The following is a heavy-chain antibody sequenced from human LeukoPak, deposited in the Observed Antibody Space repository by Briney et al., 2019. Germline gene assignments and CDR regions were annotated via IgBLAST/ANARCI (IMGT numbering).Heavy chain of an antibody. CDR1: GFTFSSYG. D-gene: IGHD2-2*02. J-gene: IGHJ6*03. V-gene: IGHV3-30*02. CDR3: AKQRYQLLYDLDYYYYMDV. Sequence: PGGSLRLSCAASGFTFSSYGMHWLRQAPGKELEGVAFIRYDGSNKYYAGSVKGRFTISRDNSKNTLYLQMNSLRAEDKAVYYCAKQRYQLLYDLDYYYYMDVWGKGTTVTVSS. CDR2: IRYDGSNK.